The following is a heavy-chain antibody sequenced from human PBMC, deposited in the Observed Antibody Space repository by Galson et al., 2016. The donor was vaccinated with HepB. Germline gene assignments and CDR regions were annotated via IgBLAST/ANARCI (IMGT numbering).Heavy chain of an antibody. J-gene: IGHJ5*02. Sequence: SVKVSCKASGYTFSDFYIYWMRQAPGQGPEWMGWINPNSGGTNYAQQFQGRVTMTRDTSINTAYMELSRLRFDDTAFYYCARDLWFGEANWFDPWGQGTLVTVSS. D-gene: IGHD3-10*01. V-gene: IGHV1-2*02. CDR1: GYTFSDFY. CDR2: INPNSGGT. CDR3: ARDLWFGEANWFDP.